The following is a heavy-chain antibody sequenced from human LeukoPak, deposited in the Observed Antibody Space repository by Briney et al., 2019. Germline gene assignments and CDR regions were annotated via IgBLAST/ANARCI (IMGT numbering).Heavy chain of an antibody. D-gene: IGHD3-10*01. Sequence: GGSLRLSCAASGFTFSSYEMNWVRQAPGKGLEWVSYISSSGSTIYYADSVKGRLTISRDNSKNTLYLQMNSLRAEDTAAYYCAKRLGSGSQNWFDPWGQGTLVTVSS. CDR1: GFTFSSYE. J-gene: IGHJ5*02. V-gene: IGHV3-48*03. CDR2: ISSSGSTI. CDR3: AKRLGSGSQNWFDP.